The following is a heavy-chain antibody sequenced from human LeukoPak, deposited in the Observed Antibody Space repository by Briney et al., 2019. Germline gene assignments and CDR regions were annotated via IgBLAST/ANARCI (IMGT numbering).Heavy chain of an antibody. D-gene: IGHD5-24*01. CDR3: ARGLSIEGYNFNY. J-gene: IGHJ4*02. Sequence: ASMEVSCKASGYTFTDYYIHWLRQARGQGLEWMGWIIPNNGGTNYAPKFRGRVTMTRDTSISTAYMELSRLRSDDTAVYYCARGLSIEGYNFNYWGQGTLVTVSS. CDR1: GYTFTDYY. V-gene: IGHV1-2*02. CDR2: IIPNNGGT.